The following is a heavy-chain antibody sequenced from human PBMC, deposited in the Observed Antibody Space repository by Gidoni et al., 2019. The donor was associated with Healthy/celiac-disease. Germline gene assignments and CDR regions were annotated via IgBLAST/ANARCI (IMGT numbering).Heavy chain of an antibody. Sequence: EVQLVESGGGLVQPGGSLRLSCAASGFTFSSYWMHWVRQAPGKGLVWVSRINSDGSSTSYADSVKGRFTISRDNAKNTLYLQMNSLRAEDTAVYYCARAGADYGDYFPFDYWGQGTLVTVSS. CDR1: GFTFSSYW. CDR2: INSDGSST. D-gene: IGHD4-17*01. V-gene: IGHV3-74*01. J-gene: IGHJ4*02. CDR3: ARAGADYGDYFPFDY.